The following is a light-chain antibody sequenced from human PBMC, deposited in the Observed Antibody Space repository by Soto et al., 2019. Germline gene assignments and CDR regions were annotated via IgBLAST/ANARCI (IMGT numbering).Light chain of an antibody. J-gene: IGKJ5*01. CDR2: GAS. V-gene: IGKV3-20*01. CDR1: QSFSSSY. CDR3: QQYGSSPPIT. Sequence: EIVLTQSPGTLSLSPGERATLSWRSSQSFSSSYLAWYQQKPGQAPRLLIYGASSRATGIPDRFSGSGPGTDFTLTISRLEPEDFAVYYCQQYGSSPPITFGQGTRLEI.